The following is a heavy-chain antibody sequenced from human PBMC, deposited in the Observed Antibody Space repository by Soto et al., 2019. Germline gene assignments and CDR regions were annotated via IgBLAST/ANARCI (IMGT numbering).Heavy chain of an antibody. D-gene: IGHD1-26*01. V-gene: IGHV4-39*01. CDR3: ARHDRAGSSFDAFDI. CDR1: GCSISSSSYY. Sequence: QLQLQESGPGLVKPSETLSLTCTVSGCSISSSSYYWGWIRQPPGKGLEWIGSIYYSGSTYYNPSLKSRVTESVDTSKNQSALKLGSVTASDTAVYYCARHDRAGSSFDAFDIWGQGTMVTVSS. J-gene: IGHJ3*02. CDR2: IYYSGST.